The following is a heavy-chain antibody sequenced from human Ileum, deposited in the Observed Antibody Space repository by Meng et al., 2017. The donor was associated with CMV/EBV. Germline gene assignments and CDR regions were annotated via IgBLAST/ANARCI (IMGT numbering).Heavy chain of an antibody. CDR1: GYTFTNYY. CDR2: INPNGGTT. Sequence: SCKASGYTFTNYYMPWVRQAPGQGLEWMEIINPNGGTTAYAQKFQGRVTMTGDTSTSTIYMELSSLRSEDTAVYYCATKIDITYFDYWGQGTLVTVSS. CDR3: ATKIDITYFDY. J-gene: IGHJ4*02. V-gene: IGHV1-46*01. D-gene: IGHD1-14*01.